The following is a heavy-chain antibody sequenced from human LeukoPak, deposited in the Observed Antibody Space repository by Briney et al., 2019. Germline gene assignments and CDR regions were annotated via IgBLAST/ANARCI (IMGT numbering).Heavy chain of an antibody. CDR1: GGTFSSYA. CDR2: IIPIFGTA. J-gene: IGHJ5*02. Sequence: ASVKVSCKASGGTFSSYAISWVRQAPGQGLEWMGGIIPIFGTANYAQKFQGRVTITADESTSTAYMELSSLRSEDTAVYYCASPHLDYYDSSGYYNWFDPWGQGTLVTVSS. V-gene: IGHV1-69*13. CDR3: ASPHLDYYDSSGYYNWFDP. D-gene: IGHD3-22*01.